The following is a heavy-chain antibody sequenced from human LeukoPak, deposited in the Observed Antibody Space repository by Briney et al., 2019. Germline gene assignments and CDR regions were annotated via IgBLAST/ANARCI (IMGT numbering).Heavy chain of an antibody. Sequence: PGGSLRLSCAASGFTFSSYAMSWVRQAPGKGLEWLSAISGSGGSTYYADSVKGRFTISRDNSKNTLYLQVNSLRAEDTAVYYCAKSLGSVVVTANDSWGQGTLFTVSS. CDR2: ISGSGGST. CDR1: GFTFSSYA. CDR3: AKSLGSVVVTANDS. J-gene: IGHJ4*02. D-gene: IGHD2-21*02. V-gene: IGHV3-23*01.